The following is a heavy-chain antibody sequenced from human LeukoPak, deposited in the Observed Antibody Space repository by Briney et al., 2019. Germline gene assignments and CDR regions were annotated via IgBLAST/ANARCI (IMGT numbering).Heavy chain of an antibody. V-gene: IGHV3-72*01. J-gene: IGHJ6*02. CDR2: TRNKAKNYTT. D-gene: IGHD6-19*01. CDR1: GFIFSDHY. Sequence: QPGGSLRPSCAASGFIFSDHYMDWVRQTPGRGLGWVGRTRNKAKNYTTQYAASVRGRFTISTDESKNSLYLQMNSLKTEDTAVYYCSRGSASHPYYYGMDVWGQGTTVTVSS. CDR3: SRGSASHPYYYGMDV.